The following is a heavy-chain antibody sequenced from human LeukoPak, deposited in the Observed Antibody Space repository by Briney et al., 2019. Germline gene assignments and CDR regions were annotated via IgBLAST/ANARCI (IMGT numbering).Heavy chain of an antibody. J-gene: IGHJ5*02. CDR3: ARARGIAARPNWFDP. CDR1: GFTFSDYY. Sequence: PGGSLRLSCAASGFTFSDYYMSWIRQAPGKGLEWVSYISSSGSTIYYADSVKGRFTISRDNAKNSLYLQMNSLRAEDTAVYYCARARGIAARPNWFDPWGQEPWSPSPQ. CDR2: ISSSGSTI. V-gene: IGHV3-11*04. D-gene: IGHD6-6*01.